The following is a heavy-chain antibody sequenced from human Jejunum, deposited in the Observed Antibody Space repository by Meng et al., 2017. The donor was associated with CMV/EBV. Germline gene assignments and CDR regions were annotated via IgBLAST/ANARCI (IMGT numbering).Heavy chain of an antibody. J-gene: IGHJ4*02. CDR2: IKNDGSEK. CDR1: TFSSYT. Sequence: TFSSYTIHWVRQAPGKGLEWVANIKNDGSEKYYVNSVKGRFTISRDNAKNSLYLQMNSLRAEDTAVYYCARDMYYVSSGFFGREDYWGQGTLVTVSS. D-gene: IGHD3-22*01. CDR3: ARDMYYVSSGFFGREDY. V-gene: IGHV3-7*01.